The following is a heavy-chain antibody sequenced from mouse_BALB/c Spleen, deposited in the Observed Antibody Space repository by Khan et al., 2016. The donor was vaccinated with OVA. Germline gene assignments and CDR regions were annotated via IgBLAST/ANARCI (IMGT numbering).Heavy chain of an antibody. Sequence: QVRLQQSGAELARPGASVKMSCKASGYTFTSYTIHWIKKRPGQGLEWIGYINPSNGYTNYNQKFKNKATLTTDKSSTTAYLQLSRLTSDDSAVYNCGRDGDVHRNDGWFAYWGKGTLVTVSA. J-gene: IGHJ3*01. CDR2: INPSNGYT. V-gene: IGHV1-4*01. CDR1: GYTFTSYT. D-gene: IGHD2-14*01. CDR3: GRDGDVHRNDGWFAY.